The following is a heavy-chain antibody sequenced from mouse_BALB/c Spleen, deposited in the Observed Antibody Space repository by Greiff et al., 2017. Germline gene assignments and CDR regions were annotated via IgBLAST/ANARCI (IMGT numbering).Heavy chain of an antibody. CDR1: GYTFTSYY. J-gene: IGHJ3*01. V-gene: IGHV1S56*01. CDR3: ARRDGNYVVFAY. Sequence: QVQLQQSGPELVKPGASVRISCKASGYTFTSYYIHWVKQRPGQGLEWIGWIYPGNVNTKYNEKFKGKATLTADKSSSTAYMQLSSLTSEDSAVYFCARRDGNYVVFAYWGQGTLVTVSA. D-gene: IGHD2-1*01. CDR2: IYPGNVNT.